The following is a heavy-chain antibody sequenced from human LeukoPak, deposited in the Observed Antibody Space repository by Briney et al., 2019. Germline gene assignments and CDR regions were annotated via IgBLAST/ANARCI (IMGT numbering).Heavy chain of an antibody. CDR2: ISSSGSTI. Sequence: GGSLRLSCAASGFTFGRYSMNWVRQAPGKGLEWVSYISSSGSTIYYADSVKGRFTISRDNAKNSLYLQMNSLRAEDTAVYYCARDGYSYGDYWGQGTLVTVSS. V-gene: IGHV3-48*04. CDR3: ARDGYSYGDY. D-gene: IGHD5-18*01. J-gene: IGHJ4*02. CDR1: GFTFGRYS.